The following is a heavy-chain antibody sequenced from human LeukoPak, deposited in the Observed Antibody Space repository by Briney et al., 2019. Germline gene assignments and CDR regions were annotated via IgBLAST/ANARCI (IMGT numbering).Heavy chain of an antibody. D-gene: IGHD1-26*01. J-gene: IGHJ4*02. CDR2: INPNNGGT. V-gene: IGHV1-2*02. CDR1: GYTFTGYY. CDR3: AKGSGSHFGLTYFDY. Sequence: ASVKVSCKASGYTFTGYYMHWVRQAPGQGLEWMGWINPNNGGTNYAQKFQGRVTMTRDTSTSTANMGLSRLRSDDAAVYYCAKGSGSHFGLTYFDYWGQGTLVTASS.